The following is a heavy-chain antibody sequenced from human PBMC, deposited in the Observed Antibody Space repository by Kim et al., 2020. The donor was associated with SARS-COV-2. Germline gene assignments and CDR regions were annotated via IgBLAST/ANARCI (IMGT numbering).Heavy chain of an antibody. J-gene: IGHJ4*02. Sequence: GGSLRLSCAVSGLTVTSNHMTWIRQAPGRGLEWVSVIFRGGTTYYAASVHGRFTISRDYYKNTLSLQMNSLRAEDTAIYYCAGDPVADGYSFFDYWGQGTLVTVSS. CDR3: AGDPVADGYSFFDY. CDR2: IFRGGTT. D-gene: IGHD4-4*01. V-gene: IGHV3-53*01. CDR1: GLTVTSNH.